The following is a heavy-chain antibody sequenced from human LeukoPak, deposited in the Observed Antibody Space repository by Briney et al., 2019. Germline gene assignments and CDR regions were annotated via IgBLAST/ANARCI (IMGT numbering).Heavy chain of an antibody. J-gene: IGHJ4*02. CDR2: VYYSGIT. D-gene: IGHD4-23*01. CDR3: ASDYGGDYFDF. CDR1: GGSISSSSYY. V-gene: IGHV4-39*01. Sequence: SETLSLTCSVSGGSISSSSYYWGWIRQPPGKGLEGIGSVYYSGITYYNPSLKSRVTISVDTSKNQLSLTLSSVTAADTAVYYCASDYGGDYFDFWGQGTLVAVSS.